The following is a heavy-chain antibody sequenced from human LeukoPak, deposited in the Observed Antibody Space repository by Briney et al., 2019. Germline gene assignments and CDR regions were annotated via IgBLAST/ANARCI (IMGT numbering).Heavy chain of an antibody. CDR1: GGSISSYY. D-gene: IGHD1-26*01. CDR2: IYYSGST. CDR3: ARHSIDVSPLVATLTWFDP. V-gene: IGHV4-59*08. Sequence: SETLSLTCTVSGGSISSYYWSWIRQPPGKGLEWIGYIYYSGSTNYNPSLKSRVTISVDTSKNQFSLKLTSVTAADTAGYYCARHSIDVSPLVATLTWFDPWGQGTLVTVSS. J-gene: IGHJ5*02.